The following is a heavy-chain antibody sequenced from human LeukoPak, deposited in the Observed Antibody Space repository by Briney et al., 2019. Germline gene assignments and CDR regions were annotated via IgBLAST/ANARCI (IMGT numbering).Heavy chain of an antibody. Sequence: PGGSLRLSCAASGFTFSDSWMSWVRQAPGKGLEWVANMNQDGSAKGYVDSVKGRFTISRDNSKNTLYLQMNSLRAEDTAVYYCAKYFASGSYYKLPHWGQGTLVTVSS. J-gene: IGHJ1*01. D-gene: IGHD3-10*01. CDR3: AKYFASGSYYKLPH. CDR1: GFTFSDSW. V-gene: IGHV3-7*03. CDR2: MNQDGSAK.